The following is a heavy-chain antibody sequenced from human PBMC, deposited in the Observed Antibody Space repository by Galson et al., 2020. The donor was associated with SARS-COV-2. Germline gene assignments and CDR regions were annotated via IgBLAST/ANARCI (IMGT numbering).Heavy chain of an antibody. CDR1: GFTFRSYW. CDR2: IKSDGSST. CDR3: TSGYYYDSRGYSPPVDI. D-gene: IGHD3-22*01. V-gene: IGHV3-74*01. J-gene: IGHJ3*02. Sequence: GESLKISCAASGFTFRSYWMHWVRQAPGKGLVWVSRIKSDGSSTNYADFVRGRFTISRDNAKNTLYLQMNSLRAEDTAIYYCTSGYYYDSRGYSPPVDIWGQGIMVAVSS.